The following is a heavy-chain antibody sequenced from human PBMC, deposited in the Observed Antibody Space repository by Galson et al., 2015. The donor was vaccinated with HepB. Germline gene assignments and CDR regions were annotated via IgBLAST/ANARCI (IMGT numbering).Heavy chain of an antibody. D-gene: IGHD3-16*01. CDR2: IHPTYGSA. CDR3: ARGGGAVLYYFDY. Sequence: SVQVSCKASGGTFRPYLISWLRQAPGQGPEWLGGIHPTYGSANYAQKLRGRVTITADESSDTAYMELSSLTSADTAVYYCARGGGAVLYYFDYWSQGTLVTVSS. CDR1: GGTFRPYL. J-gene: IGHJ4*02. V-gene: IGHV1-69*13.